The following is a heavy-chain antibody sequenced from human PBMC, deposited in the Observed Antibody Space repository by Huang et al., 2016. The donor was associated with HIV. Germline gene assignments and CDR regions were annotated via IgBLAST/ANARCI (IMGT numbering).Heavy chain of an antibody. D-gene: IGHD3-22*01. CDR3: ARHFSYYDSSGYTPWDAFDI. Sequence: QLQLQGSGPGLVKPSETLSLTCTVSGGSITSSSYYLGWIRQPPGKGLEWVGSTYYSGSTDYNPSLKSRVTVSVDTSKNQFSLKLSSVTAADTAVYYCARHFSYYDSSGYTPWDAFDIWGQGTMVTVSS. CDR2: TYYSGST. V-gene: IGHV4-39*01. CDR1: GGSITSSSYY. J-gene: IGHJ3*02.